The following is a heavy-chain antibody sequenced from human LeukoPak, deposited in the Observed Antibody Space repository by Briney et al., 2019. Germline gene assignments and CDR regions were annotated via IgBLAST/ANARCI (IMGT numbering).Heavy chain of an antibody. D-gene: IGHD2-15*01. CDR2: ISGSGGST. CDR1: GFSFSSFE. J-gene: IGHJ4*02. CDR3: AKAPGYCSGGSCYDY. Sequence: PGGSLTLSCPASGFSFSSFEMNWVRQAPGKGLEWDSVISGSGGSTNYADSVKGRFSISRDNSKNSVYLQMKSLRADDTAVYYCAKAPGYCSGGSCYDYWGQGTLVTVSS. V-gene: IGHV3-23*01.